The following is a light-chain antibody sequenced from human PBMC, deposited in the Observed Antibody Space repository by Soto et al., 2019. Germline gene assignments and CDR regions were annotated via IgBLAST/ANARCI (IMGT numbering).Light chain of an antibody. CDR1: QSLNSN. V-gene: IGKV3-15*01. Sequence: EIVMTQSPATLSVSPGERATLSCRASQSLNSNLAWYQQRPGQAPRLLIYGASNRATGIPARFSGSGSGTEFTLTISSLQSEDFAIYYCQQCHSWPSTFGQGTKLEIK. CDR2: GAS. J-gene: IGKJ2*01. CDR3: QQCHSWPST.